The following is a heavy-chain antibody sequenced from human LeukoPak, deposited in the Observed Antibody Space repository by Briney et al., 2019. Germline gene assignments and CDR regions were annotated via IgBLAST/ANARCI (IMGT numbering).Heavy chain of an antibody. D-gene: IGHD1-26*01. CDR1: SGSISTSNYY. Sequence: SETLSLTCTVSSGSISTSNYYWGWVRQPPGKALEWIGNIFYSGSTNYNPSLKSRVTISVDTSKNQFSLKLSSVTAADTAVYYCARRGFAGATGYWGQGTLVTVSS. CDR3: ARRGFAGATGY. CDR2: IFYSGST. V-gene: IGHV4-39*07. J-gene: IGHJ4*02.